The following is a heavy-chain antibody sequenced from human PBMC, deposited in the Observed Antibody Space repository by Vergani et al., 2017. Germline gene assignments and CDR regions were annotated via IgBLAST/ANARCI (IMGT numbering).Heavy chain of an antibody. CDR3: ATPQTVTTGGMEV. CDR2: VDPEDGET. V-gene: IGHV1-69-2*01. J-gene: IGHJ6*02. D-gene: IGHD4-17*01. Sequence: EVQLVQSGAEVTKPGATMKISCKVSGYTFTDHYMHWVKQAPGKGLEWMGLVDPEDGETIYAEKFKGRVTIAADTSTDTAHLELSSLRSEDTAVYYCATPQTVTTGGMEVWGQGP. CDR1: GYTFTDHY.